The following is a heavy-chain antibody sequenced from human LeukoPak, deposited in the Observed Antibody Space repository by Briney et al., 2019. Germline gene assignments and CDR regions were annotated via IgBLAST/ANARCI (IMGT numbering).Heavy chain of an antibody. CDR1: GFTFTNYG. D-gene: IGHD2-8*01. CDR2: INSDGRST. Sequence: GSLRLSCVASGFTFTNYGMMWVRQAPGKGLVWVSYINSDGRSTTYADSVKGRFTISRDNAKNTLYLQMSSLRAEDTAMYYCARNSNGMSNWGQGTLVIVSS. V-gene: IGHV3-74*01. CDR3: ARNSNGMSN. J-gene: IGHJ4*02.